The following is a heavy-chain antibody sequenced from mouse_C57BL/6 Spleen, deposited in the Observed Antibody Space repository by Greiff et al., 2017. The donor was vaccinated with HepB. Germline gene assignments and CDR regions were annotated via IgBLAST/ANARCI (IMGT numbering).Heavy chain of an antibody. Sequence: EVMLVESGGDLVKPGGSLKLSCAASGFTFSSYGMSWVRQTPDKRLEWVATISSGGSYTYYTDNVKGRFTIARDNAKNTLYLQMSSLKSEDTAMYYCARHVITTVEDYFDYWGQGTTLTVSS. CDR2: ISSGGSYT. CDR3: ARHVITTVEDYFDY. CDR1: GFTFSSYG. V-gene: IGHV5-6*01. D-gene: IGHD1-1*01. J-gene: IGHJ2*01.